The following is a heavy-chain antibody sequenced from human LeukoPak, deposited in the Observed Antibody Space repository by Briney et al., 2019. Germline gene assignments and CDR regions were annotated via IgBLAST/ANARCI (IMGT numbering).Heavy chain of an antibody. V-gene: IGHV1-8*01. D-gene: IGHD5-12*01. Sequence: WMGWMNPNSGNTGYAQKFQGRVTMTRNTSISTAYMELRSLRSEDTAVYYCARGVATMCDYWGQGTLVTVSS. J-gene: IGHJ4*02. CDR2: MNPNSGNT. CDR3: ARGVATMCDY.